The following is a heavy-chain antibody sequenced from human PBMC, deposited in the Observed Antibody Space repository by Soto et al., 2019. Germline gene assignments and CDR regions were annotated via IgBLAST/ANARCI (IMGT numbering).Heavy chain of an antibody. CDR1: GYTFTSYG. CDR3: PRDWAATGPFDY. CDR2: ISAYNGNT. D-gene: IGHD1-26*01. V-gene: IGHV1-18*01. J-gene: IGHJ4*02. Sequence: QVQLVQSGAEVKKPGASVKVSCKASGYTFTSYGISWVRQAPGQGLEWMGWISAYNGNTNYAQKLQGRVASTTDTSTSTAYMELRSLRSADTAVYYWPRDWAATGPFDYWGQGTLFTVSS.